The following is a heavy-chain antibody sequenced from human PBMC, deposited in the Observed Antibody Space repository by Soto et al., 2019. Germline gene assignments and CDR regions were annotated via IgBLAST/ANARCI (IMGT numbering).Heavy chain of an antibody. CDR2: INAGNGNT. J-gene: IGHJ4*02. V-gene: IGHV1-3*01. CDR3: ARDSLLVLMVYATGPFDY. D-gene: IGHD2-8*01. CDR1: GYTFTSYA. Sequence: QVQLVQSGAEVKKPGASVKVSCKASGYTFTSYAMHWVRQAPGQRLEWMGWINAGNGNTKYSQKFQGRVTITRDPSASTAYMELSSLRSEDTAVYYCARDSLLVLMVYATGPFDYWGQGTLVTVSS.